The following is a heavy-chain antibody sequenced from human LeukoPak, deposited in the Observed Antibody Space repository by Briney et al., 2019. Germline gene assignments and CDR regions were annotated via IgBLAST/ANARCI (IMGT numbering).Heavy chain of an antibody. J-gene: IGHJ4*02. CDR3: ARVFYDSVWGSYRLDY. CDR1: GGSISSSNW. CDR2: IYNSGST. D-gene: IGHD3-16*02. V-gene: IGHV4-4*02. Sequence: SGTLSLTCAVSGGSISSSNWWSWVRQPPGKGLEWIGEIYNSGSTNYNSFLKSRVTISVDKSKNQFSLNLSSVTAADTAVYYCARVFYDSVWGSYRLDYWGQGTLVTVSS.